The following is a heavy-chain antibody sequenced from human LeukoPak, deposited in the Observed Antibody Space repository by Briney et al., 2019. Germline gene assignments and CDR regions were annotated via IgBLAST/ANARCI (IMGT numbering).Heavy chain of an antibody. CDR2: IYYSGNT. D-gene: IGHD4-17*01. J-gene: IGHJ3*02. CDR1: GGSISSGDYY. Sequence: SQTLSLTCSVSGGSISSGDYYWSWIRQPPGRGLEWIGYIYYSGNTNYNPSLKSRVSISVDTSKNQFSLKLRSVTAADAAVYYCARRTTVTTDFISVWAFDIWGQGTMVTVSS. CDR3: ARRTTVTTDFISVWAFDI. V-gene: IGHV4-30-4*08.